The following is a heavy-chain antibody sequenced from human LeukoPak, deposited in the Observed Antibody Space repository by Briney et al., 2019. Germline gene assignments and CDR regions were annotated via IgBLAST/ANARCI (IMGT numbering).Heavy chain of an antibody. J-gene: IGHJ5*02. CDR3: ARRGQGYCSSTSCPPAGNWFDP. CDR2: IYYSGST. D-gene: IGHD2-2*01. Sequence: SETLSLTCTVSGGSISSSSYYWGWIRQPPGRGLEWIGSIYYSGSTYYNPSLKSRRTISVDTSKKQFSLKLSSVTASDTAVYYCARRGQGYCSSTSCPPAGNWFDPWGRGTLVTVSS. CDR1: GGSISSSSYY. V-gene: IGHV4-39*01.